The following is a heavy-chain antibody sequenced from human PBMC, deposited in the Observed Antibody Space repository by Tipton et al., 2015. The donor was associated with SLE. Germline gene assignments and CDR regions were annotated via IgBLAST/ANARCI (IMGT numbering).Heavy chain of an antibody. CDR2: IYSGGST. V-gene: IGHV3-23*03. J-gene: IGHJ4*02. Sequence: SLRLSCAASGFTFSSYAMSWVRQAPGKGLEWVSVIYSGGSTYYADSVKGRFTIPRDNSKNTLYLQMNSLRAEDTAVYYCAKGAGATTGYFDYWGQGTLVTVSS. D-gene: IGHD1-26*01. CDR3: AKGAGATTGYFDY. CDR1: GFTFSSYA.